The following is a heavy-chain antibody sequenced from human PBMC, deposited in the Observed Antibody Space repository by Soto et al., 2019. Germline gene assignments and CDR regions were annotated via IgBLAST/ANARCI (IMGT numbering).Heavy chain of an antibody. CDR3: ARDTDHNDVAGYYSDLRY. D-gene: IGHD3-22*01. J-gene: IGHJ4*02. V-gene: IGHV1-18*01. CDR1: GGTFSRYS. Sequence: ASVKVSCKASGGTFSRYSITWVRQAPGQGLEWMGWISAYNGNTNYAQKLQGRVTMTTDTSTSTAYMELRSLRSDDTAVYYCARDTDHNDVAGYYSDLRYWGQGALVTVSS. CDR2: ISAYNGNT.